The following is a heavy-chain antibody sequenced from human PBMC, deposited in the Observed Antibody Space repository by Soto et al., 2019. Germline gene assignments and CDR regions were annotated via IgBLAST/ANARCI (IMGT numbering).Heavy chain of an antibody. CDR3: ARQLTSSGWDRWWFDP. CDR1: GGSISSSSYY. J-gene: IGHJ5*02. Sequence: SETLSLTCTVSGGSISSSSYYWGWIRQPPGKGLEWIGSIYYSGSTYYNPSLKSRVTISVDTSKNQFSLKLSSVTAADTAVYYCARQLTSSGWDRWWFDPWGQGTLVTVPQ. D-gene: IGHD6-19*01. V-gene: IGHV4-39*01. CDR2: IYYSGST.